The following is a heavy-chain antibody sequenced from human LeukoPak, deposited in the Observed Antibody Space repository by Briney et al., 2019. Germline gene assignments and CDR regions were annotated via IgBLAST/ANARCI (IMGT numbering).Heavy chain of an antibody. CDR2: ISYDGSNK. V-gene: IGHV3-30-3*01. CDR1: GFTFSSYA. D-gene: IGHD3-22*01. Sequence: GSLRLSCAASGFTFSSYAMHWVRQAPGKGLEWVAVISYDGSNKYYADSVKGRFTISRDNSKNTLYLQMNSLRAEDTAVYYCSTSITMIYWGQGTLVTVSS. CDR3: STSITMIY. J-gene: IGHJ4*02.